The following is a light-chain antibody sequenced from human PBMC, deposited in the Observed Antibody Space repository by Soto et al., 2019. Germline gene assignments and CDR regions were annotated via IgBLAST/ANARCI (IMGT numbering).Light chain of an antibody. V-gene: IGKV4-1*01. CDR2: WAS. Sequence: DIVMTQSPDSLAVSLGERATINCKSSQSILYNSNNKNYLAWYQQKPGQPPKLLIYWASTRESGVSDRCSGSGCETDFTLTISSMQAEDVAVYDCQQNYSSPTWTYGQGRRVDIK. CDR3: QQNYSSPTWT. CDR1: QSILYNSNNKNY. J-gene: IGKJ1*01.